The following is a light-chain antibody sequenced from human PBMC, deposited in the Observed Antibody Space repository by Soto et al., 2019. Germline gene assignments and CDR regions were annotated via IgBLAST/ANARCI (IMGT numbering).Light chain of an antibody. Sequence: DNVLTQATATLSLSPGERAALSSRAIQSVSSSYLAWYQQKPGQAPRLLINNAFNRATGIPARFSGSGSGTDFPLTISRVEPEDLAAVYYCQQYGSSTITFGQGTRLEIK. CDR2: NAF. V-gene: IGKV3-20*01. CDR1: QSVSSSY. CDR3: QQYGSSTIT. J-gene: IGKJ5*01.